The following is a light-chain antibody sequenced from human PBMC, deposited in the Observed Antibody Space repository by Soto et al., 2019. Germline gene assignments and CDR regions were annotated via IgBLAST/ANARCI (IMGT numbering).Light chain of an antibody. CDR3: QQYNSYPGT. J-gene: IGKJ2*01. CDR2: KAS. CDR1: QSISSW. Sequence: DIQMTQSPSTLSASVGDRVTITCRASQSISSWLAWYQQKPGKAPKLLIYKASSLEGGVPPSFSGSGSGTEFTLTISSLQPDDFATCYCQQYNSYPGTFGQGTKLEIK. V-gene: IGKV1-5*03.